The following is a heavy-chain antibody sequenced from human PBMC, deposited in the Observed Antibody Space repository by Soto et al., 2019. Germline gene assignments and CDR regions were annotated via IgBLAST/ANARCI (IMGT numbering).Heavy chain of an antibody. CDR2: IIPICGTA. J-gene: IGHJ5*01. CDR3: ARRVMITPIDGTWFDS. D-gene: IGHD3-16*01. Sequence: QVQLVQSGAEVKKPGSSVKVSCKASGVTFSSYAISWVRQAPGQGLEWVGGIIPICGTANYAQKFQGRDTITRDESKSTAYMERSSLRAEDTAVYYCARRVMITPIDGTWFDSWGQGTLVTVSS. CDR1: GVTFSSYA. V-gene: IGHV1-69*01.